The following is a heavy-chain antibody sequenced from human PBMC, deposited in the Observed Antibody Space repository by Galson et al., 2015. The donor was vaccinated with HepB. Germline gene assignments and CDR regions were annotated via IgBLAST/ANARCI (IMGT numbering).Heavy chain of an antibody. CDR2: ITLIFDTT. Sequence: SVKVSCKASGGTLRGYAINWVRQAPGQGLEWMGRITLIFDTTYYAQKFQGRLTITADESTSTAYMELSSLTSEDTAVYYCARGSLTTIRNYFDYWDQGTLVTVAS. CDR1: GGTLRGYA. J-gene: IGHJ4*02. V-gene: IGHV1-69*13. CDR3: ARGSLTTIRNYFDY. D-gene: IGHD4-11*01.